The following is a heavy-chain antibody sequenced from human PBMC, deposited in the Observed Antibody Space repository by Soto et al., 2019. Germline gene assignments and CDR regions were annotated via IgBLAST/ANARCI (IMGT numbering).Heavy chain of an antibody. D-gene: IGHD6-19*01. Sequence: SETLSLTCTVSGGSISSSSYYWGWIRQPPGKGLEWIGSIYYSGSTYYNPSLKSRVPISVDTSKNQFSLNVSSVTAADTAVYYCARQRRRQWLVRDPVALWYFDLWGRGTLVTVSS. CDR1: GGSISSSSYY. CDR2: IYYSGST. CDR3: ARQRRRQWLVRDPVALWYFDL. V-gene: IGHV4-39*01. J-gene: IGHJ2*01.